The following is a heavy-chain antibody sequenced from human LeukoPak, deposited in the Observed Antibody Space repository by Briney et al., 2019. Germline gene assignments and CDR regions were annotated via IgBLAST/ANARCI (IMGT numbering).Heavy chain of an antibody. V-gene: IGHV4-59*01. CDR3: ARGGTRTVTTL. D-gene: IGHD4-17*01. J-gene: IGHJ4*02. Sequence: SETLSLTCTVSGGSISSYYWSWIRQPPGEGLEWIGYIYYSGSTNYNPSLKSRVTISVDTSNNQFSLKLSSVTAADTAIYYCARGGTRTVTTLWGQGTLVTVSS. CDR2: IYYSGST. CDR1: GGSISSYY.